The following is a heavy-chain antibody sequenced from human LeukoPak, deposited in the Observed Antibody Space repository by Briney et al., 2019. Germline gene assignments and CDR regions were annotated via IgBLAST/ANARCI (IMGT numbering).Heavy chain of an antibody. D-gene: IGHD4-11*01. CDR1: GFTFSSYW. V-gene: IGHV3-74*01. CDR3: ARSSGRWTYSNFLEIYYGMDV. CDR2: INSDGSST. J-gene: IGHJ6*02. Sequence: GGSLRLSRAASGFTFSSYWMHWVRQAPGKGLVWVSRINSDGSSTRYADSVKCRFTISRHNAKNTLYLQMNSLRAEDTAVYYCARSSGRWTYSNFLEIYYGMDVWGQGTTVTVSS.